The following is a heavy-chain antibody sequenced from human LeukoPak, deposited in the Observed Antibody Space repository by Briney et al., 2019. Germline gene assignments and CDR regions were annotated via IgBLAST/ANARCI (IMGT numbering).Heavy chain of an antibody. J-gene: IGHJ4*02. Sequence: GGSLRLSCAASGFTFNTYGMSCVRQAPGKGLEWVSGISGSGGATYYADSVKGRFTVSRDDPHNTLYLQMNSVRAEDTAVYFCARGGVDHYGSGTYYLMYYFDHWGQGALVTVSS. V-gene: IGHV3-23*01. CDR2: ISGSGGAT. CDR3: ARGGVDHYGSGTYYLMYYFDH. D-gene: IGHD3-10*01. CDR1: GFTFNTYG.